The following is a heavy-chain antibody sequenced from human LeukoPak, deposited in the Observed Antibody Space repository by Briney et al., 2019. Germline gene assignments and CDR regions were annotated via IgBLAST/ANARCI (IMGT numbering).Heavy chain of an antibody. CDR2: ISYDGSNK. CDR3: ARVPGILTGYYYY. CDR1: GFTFSGYP. Sequence: GKSLRLSCAASGFTFSGYPIHWVRQAPGKGLEWVAVISYDGSNKYYADSVKGRFTISRDNSKNTLYLQMNSLRAEDTAVYYCARVPGILTGYYYYWGQGTLVTVSS. J-gene: IGHJ4*02. D-gene: IGHD3-9*01. V-gene: IGHV3-30-3*01.